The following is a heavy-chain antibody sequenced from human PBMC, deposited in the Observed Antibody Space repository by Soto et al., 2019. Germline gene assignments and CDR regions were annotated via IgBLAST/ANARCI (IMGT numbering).Heavy chain of an antibody. V-gene: IGHV1-2*04. CDR1: GYTFTGYY. Sequence: ASVKVSCKASGYTFTGYYMHWVRQAPGQGLEWMGWVNPNSGGTNYAQKFQGWVTMTRDTSISTAYMELSRLRSDDTAVYYRAGGCLTTVTTVGYYGRDVWGQGTRVTVS. CDR2: VNPNSGGT. D-gene: IGHD4-4*01. CDR3: AGGCLTTVTTVGYYGRDV. J-gene: IGHJ6*02.